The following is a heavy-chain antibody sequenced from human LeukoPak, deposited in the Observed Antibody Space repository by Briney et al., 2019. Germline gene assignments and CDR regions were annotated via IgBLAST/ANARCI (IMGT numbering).Heavy chain of an antibody. CDR3: ARDSLSDFGVVIIDY. CDR1: GYTFTGYY. V-gene: IGHV1-2*02. Sequence: RASVTVSCTASGYTFTGYYMHWVRQAPGQGLEWMGWINPNSGGTNYAQKFQGRVTMTRDTSISTAYMELSRLRSDDTAVYYCARDSLSDFGVVIIDYWGQGTLVTVSS. CDR2: INPNSGGT. D-gene: IGHD3-3*01. J-gene: IGHJ4*02.